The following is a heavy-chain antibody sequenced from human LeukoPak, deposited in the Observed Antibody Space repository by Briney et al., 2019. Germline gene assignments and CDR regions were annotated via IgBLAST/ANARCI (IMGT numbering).Heavy chain of an antibody. J-gene: IGHJ3*02. D-gene: IGHD3-22*01. CDR2: ISSSSSYI. V-gene: IGHV3-21*01. CDR3: ARDRSSGSHHAFDI. Sequence: PGGSLRLSCAASGFTFSSYSMNWVRQAPGKGLEWVSSISSSSSYIYYADSVKGRFTISRDNAKNSLYLQMNSLRAEDKAVYYCARDRSSGSHHAFDIWGQGTMVTVSS. CDR1: GFTFSSYS.